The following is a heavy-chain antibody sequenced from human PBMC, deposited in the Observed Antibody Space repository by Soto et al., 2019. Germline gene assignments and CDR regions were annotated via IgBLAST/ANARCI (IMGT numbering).Heavy chain of an antibody. CDR1: GFTFSSYE. CDR3: ARGWDGLVEPVLKQWDY. J-gene: IGHJ4*02. D-gene: IGHD2-2*01. CDR2: ITDTGSTI. V-gene: IGHV3-48*03. Sequence: GGSLRLSCAASGFTFSSYEMNWVRQAPGKGQKWLSYITDTGSTIKYADSVKGRFTISRDNATNSLYLQMNSLRAEDTALYYCARGWDGLVEPVLKQWDYWGQGTLVTVSS.